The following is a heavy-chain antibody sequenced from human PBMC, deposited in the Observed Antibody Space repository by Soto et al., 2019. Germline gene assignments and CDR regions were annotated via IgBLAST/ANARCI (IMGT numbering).Heavy chain of an antibody. V-gene: IGHV4-59*01. J-gene: IGHJ4*02. CDR3: ARMNYYDTSGYPFDY. CDR1: GGSSSSYY. Sequence: PSETLSLTCTVSGGSSSSYYWSWIRQPPGKGLEWIGYIYFRGTTNYNPSLKSRVTMSADTSKNQFSLKLNSVTAADTAVYYCARMNYYDTSGYPFDYWGQGMMVT. D-gene: IGHD3-22*01. CDR2: IYFRGTT.